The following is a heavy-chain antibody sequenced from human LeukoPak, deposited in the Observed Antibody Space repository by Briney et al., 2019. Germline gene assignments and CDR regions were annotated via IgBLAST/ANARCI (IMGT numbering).Heavy chain of an antibody. V-gene: IGHV3-23*01. Sequence: GGSLRLSCAASGFTFSTYAMSWVRQAPGKGLEWVSSISDSDGSTYYADSVKGRFTISRDNSKSTVYLQMNSLRAEDTAVYYCAKVGGSSMVRGVIHFDYWGQGTLVTVSS. CDR2: ISDSDGST. J-gene: IGHJ4*02. D-gene: IGHD3-10*01. CDR3: AKVGGSSMVRGVIHFDY. CDR1: GFTFSTYA.